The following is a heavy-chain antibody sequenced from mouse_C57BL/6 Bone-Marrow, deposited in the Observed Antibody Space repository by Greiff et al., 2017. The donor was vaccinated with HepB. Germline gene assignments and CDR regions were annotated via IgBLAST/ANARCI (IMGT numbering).Heavy chain of an antibody. J-gene: IGHJ2*01. D-gene: IGHD1-1*01. CDR1: GYSITSGYY. CDR2: ISYDGSN. Sequence: EVKLMESGPGLVKPSQSLSLTCSVTGYSITSGYYWNWIRQFPGNKLEWMGYISYDGSNNYNPSLKNRISITRDTSKNQFCLKLNSVTTEDTATYYCAREGAFITTVVDPYYFDYWGQGTTLTVSS. V-gene: IGHV3-6*01. CDR3: AREGAFITTVVDPYYFDY.